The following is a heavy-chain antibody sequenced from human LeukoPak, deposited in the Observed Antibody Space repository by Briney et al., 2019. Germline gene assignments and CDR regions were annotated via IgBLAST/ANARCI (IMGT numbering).Heavy chain of an antibody. D-gene: IGHD6-19*01. V-gene: IGHV3-21*01. Sequence: GGSLRLSCAASGLTFSAYSMNWVRQAPGKGLEWVASISSTSSYIYYADSVKGRFIISIDNAKNSLYLQMNSLRAEDTAVYYCARVGYSSGWYYDYWGQGTLVTVSS. CDR3: ARVGYSSGWYYDY. J-gene: IGHJ4*02. CDR1: GLTFSAYS. CDR2: ISSTSSYI.